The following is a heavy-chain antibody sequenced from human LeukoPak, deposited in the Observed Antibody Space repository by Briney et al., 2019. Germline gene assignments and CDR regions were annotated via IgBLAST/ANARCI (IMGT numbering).Heavy chain of an antibody. CDR2: IIPIFGST. Sequence: WASVKVSCKASGDTFSSYAISWVRQAPGQGLEWMGVIIPIFGSTNDAQKFQGRVTITADESTSTAYMEVSSLRSEDTAMYYCARGTWLQSQAFDIWGQGTMVTVSS. J-gene: IGHJ3*02. CDR1: GDTFSSYA. D-gene: IGHD5-24*01. CDR3: ARGTWLQSQAFDI. V-gene: IGHV1-69*13.